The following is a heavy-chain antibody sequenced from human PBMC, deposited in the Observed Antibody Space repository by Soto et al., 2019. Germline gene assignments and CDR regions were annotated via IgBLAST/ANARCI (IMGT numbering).Heavy chain of an antibody. V-gene: IGHV3-11*05. D-gene: IGHD1-20*01. CDR1: GLTISDFY. CDR2: TSHNGDST. J-gene: IGHJ4*02. Sequence: QVQLVESGGGLVTPGGSLRLSCEVSGLTISDFYMSWIRQAPGKGLEWVSYTSHNGDSTNYAASVKGRFTISRDNAKTSLYLQMNSLRVEDTAVYFCVTESWYKVAYWGQGNMVTVSP. CDR3: VTESWYKVAY.